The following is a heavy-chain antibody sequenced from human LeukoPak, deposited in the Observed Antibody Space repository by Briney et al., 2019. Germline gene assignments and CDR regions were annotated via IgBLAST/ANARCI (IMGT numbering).Heavy chain of an antibody. CDR3: ARFPLGQWLGFDY. D-gene: IGHD6-19*01. V-gene: IGHV1-2*02. J-gene: IGHJ4*02. CDR2: INPNSGGT. CDR1: GYTFTGYY. Sequence: ASVRVSCKASGYTFTGYYMHWVRQAPGQGLEWMGWINPNSGGTNYAQKFQGRVTMTRDTSISTAYMELSRLRSDDTAVYYCARFPLGQWLGFDYWGQGTLVTVSS.